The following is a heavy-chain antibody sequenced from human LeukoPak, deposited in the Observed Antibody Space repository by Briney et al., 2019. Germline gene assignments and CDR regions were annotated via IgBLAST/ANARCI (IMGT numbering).Heavy chain of an antibody. J-gene: IGHJ4*02. D-gene: IGHD3-10*01. V-gene: IGHV3-7*01. Sequence: GGSLRLSCAASGFTFSSYWMSWVRQAPGKGLEWVANIKQDGSEKYYVDSVKGRFTISRDNAKNSLYLQMNSLRAEDRAVYYCARVMVRGVAGNDYWGQGTLVTVSS. CDR1: GFTFSSYW. CDR2: IKQDGSEK. CDR3: ARVMVRGVAGNDY.